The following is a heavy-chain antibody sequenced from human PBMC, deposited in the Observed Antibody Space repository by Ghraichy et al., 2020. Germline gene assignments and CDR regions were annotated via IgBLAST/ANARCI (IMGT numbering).Heavy chain of an antibody. CDR3: ARGFAIPDYFDY. J-gene: IGHJ4*02. CDR2: IYSGGST. CDR1: GFTVSSNY. V-gene: IGHV3-53*01. Sequence: GESLNISCAASGFTVSSNYMSWVRQAPGKGLEWVSVIYSGGSTYYADSVKGRFTISRDNSKNTLYLQMNSLRAEDTAVYYCARGFAIPDYFDYWGQGTLVTVSS. D-gene: IGHD2-2*02.